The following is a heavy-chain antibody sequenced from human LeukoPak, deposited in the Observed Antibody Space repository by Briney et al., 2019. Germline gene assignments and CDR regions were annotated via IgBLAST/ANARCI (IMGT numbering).Heavy chain of an antibody. V-gene: IGHV1-2*02. CDR3: ARSPITMVRGVDYFDY. J-gene: IGHJ4*02. D-gene: IGHD3-10*01. CDR1: GYTFTGYY. CDR2: INPNSGGT. Sequence: ASVKVSCKASGYTFTGYYMHWVRQAPGQGLEWMGWINPNSGGTNYAQKFQGRVTMTRDTSISTAYMELSRLRSDDTAVYYCARSPITMVRGVDYFDYWGQGTLVAVSS.